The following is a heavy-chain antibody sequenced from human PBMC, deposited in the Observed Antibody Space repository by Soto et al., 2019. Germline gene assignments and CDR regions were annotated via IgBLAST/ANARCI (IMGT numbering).Heavy chain of an antibody. CDR3: ARDQPTDSSGYYYRGRVTAFDI. CDR1: GFTFSSYS. D-gene: IGHD3-22*01. J-gene: IGHJ3*02. V-gene: IGHV3-21*01. Sequence: GGSLRLSCAASGFTFSSYSMNWVRQAPGKGLEWVSSISSSSSYIYYADSVKGRFTISRDNAKNSLYLQMNSLRAEDTAVYYCARDQPTDSSGYYYRGRVTAFDIWGQGTMVTVSS. CDR2: ISSSSSYI.